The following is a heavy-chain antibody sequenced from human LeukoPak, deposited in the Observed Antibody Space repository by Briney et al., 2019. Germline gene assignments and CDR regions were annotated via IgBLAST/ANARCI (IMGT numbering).Heavy chain of an antibody. CDR3: AREHPDIVVVPAVFYYGMDV. D-gene: IGHD2-2*01. V-gene: IGHV1-18*01. J-gene: IGHJ6*02. Sequence: ASVKVSCEASGYTFTSYGISWVRQAPGQGLEWMGWISAYNGNTNYAQKLQGRVTMTTDTSTSTAYMELRRLRSDDTAVYYCAREHPDIVVVPAVFYYGMDVWGQGTTVTVSS. CDR1: GYTFTSYG. CDR2: ISAYNGNT.